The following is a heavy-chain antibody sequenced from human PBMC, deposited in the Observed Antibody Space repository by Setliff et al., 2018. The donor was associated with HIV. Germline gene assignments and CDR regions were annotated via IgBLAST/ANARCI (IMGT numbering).Heavy chain of an antibody. CDR1: GDSVSSNNAA. J-gene: IGHJ5*02. CDR2: TYYRSKWYF. CDR3: ARRIDDSGSFPDKNWFDT. Sequence: PSQTLSLTCAISGDSVSSNNAAWNWIRQSPLRGLEWLGRTYYRSKWYFDYAVSVKSRIIINPDTSKNQFSLRLTSVTAADTAVYYCARRIDDSGSFPDKNWFDTWGQGSLVTVSS. D-gene: IGHD3-10*01. V-gene: IGHV6-1*01.